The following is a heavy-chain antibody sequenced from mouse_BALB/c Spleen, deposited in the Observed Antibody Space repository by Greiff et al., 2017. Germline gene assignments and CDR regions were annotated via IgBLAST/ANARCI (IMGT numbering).Heavy chain of an antibody. CDR1: GFTFSDYY. Sequence: EVQLVESGGGLVKPGGSLKLSCAASGFTFSDYYMYWVRQTPEKRLEWVATISDGGSYTYYPDSVKGRFTISRDNAKNNLYLQMSSLKSEDTAMYYCARRYYRYDYAMDYWGQGTTLTVSS. V-gene: IGHV5-4*02. J-gene: IGHJ2*01. CDR3: ARRYYRYDYAMDY. D-gene: IGHD2-14*01. CDR2: ISDGGSYT.